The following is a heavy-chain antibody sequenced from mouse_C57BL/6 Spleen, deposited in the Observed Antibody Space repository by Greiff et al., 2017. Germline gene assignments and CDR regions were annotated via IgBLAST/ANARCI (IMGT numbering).Heavy chain of an antibody. J-gene: IGHJ4*01. Sequence: VQLQQSGPELVKPGASVKISCKASGYAFSSSWMNWVKQRPGKGLEWIGRIYPGDGDTNYNGKFKGKATLTADKSSSTAYMQLSSLTSEDSAVYFCTVVAPMDYWGQGTSVTVSS. D-gene: IGHD1-1*01. CDR1: GYAFSSSW. CDR2: IYPGDGDT. V-gene: IGHV1-82*01. CDR3: TVVAPMDY.